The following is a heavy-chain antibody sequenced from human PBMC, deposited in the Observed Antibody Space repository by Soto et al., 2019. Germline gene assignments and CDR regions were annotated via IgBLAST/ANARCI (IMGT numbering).Heavy chain of an antibody. CDR2: IGGSGGST. CDR3: AKVSSSGPYMDV. V-gene: IGHV3-23*01. D-gene: IGHD6-19*01. J-gene: IGHJ6*03. CDR1: GFTFSSYA. Sequence: PGGSLRLSCAASGFTFSSYAMSWVRQAPGKGLEWVSAIGGSGGSTYYADSVKGRFTISRDNSKNTLYLQMNSLRAEDTAVYYCAKVSSSGPYMDVWGKGTTVTVSS.